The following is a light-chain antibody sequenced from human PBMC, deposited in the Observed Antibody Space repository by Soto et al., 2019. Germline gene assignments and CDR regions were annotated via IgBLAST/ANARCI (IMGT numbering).Light chain of an antibody. CDR1: QTISSNY. J-gene: IGKJ3*01. CDR2: GAS. Sequence: EIVLTQSPGTLSLSAGERATLSCRASQTISSNYLAWHQQKPGQAPRLLIFGASYRATGIPDMFSGSGSGTEFPLTISILELEDFAVYYCQQYRSSPPEFTFGHGTKVDIK. CDR3: QQYRSSPPEFT. V-gene: IGKV3-20*01.